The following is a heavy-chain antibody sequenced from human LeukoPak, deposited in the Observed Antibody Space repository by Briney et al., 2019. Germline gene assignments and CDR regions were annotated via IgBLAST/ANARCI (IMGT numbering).Heavy chain of an antibody. CDR3: ARVVTATNDAFDI. J-gene: IGHJ3*02. D-gene: IGHD2-21*02. Sequence: SETLSLTCTVSGGSISSGSYYWSWIRQPAGKGLEWIGRIYTSGSTNYNPSLKSRVTISVDTSKNQFSLKLSSVTAADTAVYYCARVVTATNDAFDIRGQGTMVTVSS. V-gene: IGHV4-61*02. CDR2: IYTSGST. CDR1: GGSISSGSYY.